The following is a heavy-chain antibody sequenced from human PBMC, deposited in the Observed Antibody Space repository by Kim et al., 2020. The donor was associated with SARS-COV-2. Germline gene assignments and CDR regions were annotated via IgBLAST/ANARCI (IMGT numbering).Heavy chain of an antibody. V-gene: IGHV3-21*01. CDR1: GFTFSSYS. CDR3: ARDVDYGDYDNWFDP. CDR2: ISSSSSYI. J-gene: IGHJ5*02. D-gene: IGHD4-17*01. Sequence: GGSLRLSCAASGFTFSSYSMNWVRQAPGKGLEWVSSISSSSSYIYYADSVKGRFTISRDNAKNSLYLQMNSLRAEDTAVYYCARDVDYGDYDNWFDPWGQGTLVTVSS.